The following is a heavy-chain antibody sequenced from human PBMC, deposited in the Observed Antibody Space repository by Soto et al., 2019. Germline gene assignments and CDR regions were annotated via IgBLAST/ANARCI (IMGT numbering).Heavy chain of an antibody. V-gene: IGHV3-20*04. Sequence: EVPLVESGGGVVRPGGSLRLSCAASGFTFDDYGMSWVRQAPGKGLEWVSGINWNGGSTGYADSVKGRFTISRDNAKNSLYLQMNSLRAEETALYSCARLYSSGWYGPGRYWGQGTLVTVSS. CDR1: GFTFDDYG. J-gene: IGHJ4*02. CDR2: INWNGGST. CDR3: ARLYSSGWYGPGRY. D-gene: IGHD6-19*01.